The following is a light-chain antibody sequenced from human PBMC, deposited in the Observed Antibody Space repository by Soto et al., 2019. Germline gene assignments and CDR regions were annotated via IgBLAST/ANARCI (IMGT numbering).Light chain of an antibody. Sequence: QSVLTQPRSVSGSPGQSVTISCTGTSSDVGGYNYVSWYQQYPGKAPKVMIYDVKTRPSGVPDRFSGSKSGNTASLTISGLQAEDEADYYCCSYAGDDTVVFGTGTKLTVL. CDR3: CSYAGDDTVV. CDR2: DVK. V-gene: IGLV2-11*01. J-gene: IGLJ1*01. CDR1: SSDVGGYNY.